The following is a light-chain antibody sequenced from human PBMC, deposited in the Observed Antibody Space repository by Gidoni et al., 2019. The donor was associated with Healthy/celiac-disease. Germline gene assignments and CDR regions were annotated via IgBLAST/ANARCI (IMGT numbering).Light chain of an antibody. Sequence: QSVLTQPPSPSGTPGRRVTISCSGSSSNIGSNTVNWYQQLPGTAPNLLIYSNNQRPSGVPDRLSGSKSGTSASLAISGLQSEDEADYYCAAWDDSLNGLVVFGGGTKLTVL. CDR2: SNN. CDR1: SSNIGSNT. J-gene: IGLJ2*01. CDR3: AAWDDSLNGLVV. V-gene: IGLV1-44*01.